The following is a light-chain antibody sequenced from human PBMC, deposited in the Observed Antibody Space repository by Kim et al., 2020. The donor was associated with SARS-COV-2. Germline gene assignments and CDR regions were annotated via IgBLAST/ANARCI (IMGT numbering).Light chain of an antibody. Sequence: ATINCKSSQIVLNSHDNKNYLASYQQKPGRCPKLLLNWASSRDSGVPDRFSGSGSGTDFTLTIGSLQAEDVAVYYCQQYNSNPRTFGQGTQVDIK. CDR2: WAS. V-gene: IGKV4-1*01. CDR3: QQYNSNPRT. J-gene: IGKJ1*01. CDR1: QIVLNSHDNKNY.